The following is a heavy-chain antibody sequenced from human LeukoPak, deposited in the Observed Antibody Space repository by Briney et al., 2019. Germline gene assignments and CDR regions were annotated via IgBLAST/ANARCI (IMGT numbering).Heavy chain of an antibody. V-gene: IGHV3-30*02. CDR3: AKSKPYYYGSGSYYKNPFDY. J-gene: IGHJ4*02. D-gene: IGHD3-10*01. CDR2: IRNDGNKY. CDR1: GFTFSTSG. Sequence: GGSLRLSCVASGFTFSTSGMHWVRQSPGKGLDWVAFIRNDGNKYNYAESVKGRFTISRDNSKNSLYLQMNSLRAEDTAIYYCAKSKPYYYGSGSYYKNPFDYWGQGTLVTVSS.